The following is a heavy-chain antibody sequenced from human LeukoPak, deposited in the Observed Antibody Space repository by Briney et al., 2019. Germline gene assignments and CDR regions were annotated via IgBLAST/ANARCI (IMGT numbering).Heavy chain of an antibody. CDR1: GFTFSNYW. D-gene: IGHD3-9*01. V-gene: IGHV3-7*01. J-gene: IGHJ4*02. Sequence: GGSLRLSCAASGFTFSNYWMSWVRQAPGKGLEWVANIREDGSEKYYVDSVKGQFTISRDNAKNSLFLQMDSLRAEDTAVYYCARDIQDDYDILTGQIDYWGQGTQVTVSS. CDR3: ARDIQDDYDILTGQIDY. CDR2: IREDGSEK.